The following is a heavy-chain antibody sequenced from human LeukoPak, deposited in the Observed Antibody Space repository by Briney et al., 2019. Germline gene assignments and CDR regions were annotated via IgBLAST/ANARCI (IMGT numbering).Heavy chain of an antibody. Sequence: SETLSLTCTVSGVSIYTSTFYWGWIRQPPGKGLEFIGSIYYNEDTFHNPSLKSRVVISMDTSRKQISLRLSSVTATDTAIYYCARRSRLYKHETTGYHDSWGQGTLVTVSS. CDR3: ARRSRLYKHETTGYHDS. V-gene: IGHV4-39*01. CDR1: GVSIYTSTFY. D-gene: IGHD3-9*01. J-gene: IGHJ4*02. CDR2: IYYNEDT.